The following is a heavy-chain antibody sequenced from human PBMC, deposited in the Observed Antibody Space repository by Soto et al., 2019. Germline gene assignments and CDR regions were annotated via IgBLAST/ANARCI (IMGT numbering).Heavy chain of an antibody. CDR3: ARGPSDFWSGYYLYYYYMDV. V-gene: IGHV4-39*01. J-gene: IGHJ6*03. D-gene: IGHD3-3*01. CDR2: IYYSGST. CDR1: GGSISSSSYY. Sequence: PSETLSLTCTVSGGSISSSSYYWGWIRQPPGKGLEWIGSIYYSGSTYYNPSLKSRVTISVDTSKNQFSLKLSSVTAADTAVYYCARGPSDFWSGYYLYYYYMDVWGKGTTVTVSS.